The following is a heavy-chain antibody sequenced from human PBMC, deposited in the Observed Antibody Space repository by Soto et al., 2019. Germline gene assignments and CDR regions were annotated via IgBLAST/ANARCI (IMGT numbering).Heavy chain of an antibody. CDR2: IYSGGTT. Sequence: EVPLVESGGGLVQPGGSLRLSCAASGFTVSSNYMSWVRQAPGKGLEWVSVIYSGGTTYYADSVKGRFTISRDNSKNTLYLQMNSLRAEDTAVYYCAGNGDSSAYRGWFDPWGQGTLVTVSS. J-gene: IGHJ5*02. CDR3: AGNGDSSAYRGWFDP. CDR1: GFTVSSNY. V-gene: IGHV3-66*01. D-gene: IGHD3-22*01.